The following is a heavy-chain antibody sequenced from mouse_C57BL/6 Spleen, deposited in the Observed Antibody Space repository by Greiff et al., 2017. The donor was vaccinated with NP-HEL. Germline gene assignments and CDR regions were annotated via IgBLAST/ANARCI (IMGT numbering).Heavy chain of an antibody. V-gene: IGHV5-9-1*02. CDR3: TRDGDSSGYVDY. CDR2: ISSGGDYI. Sequence: EVKVVESGEGLVKPGGSLKLSCAASGFTFSSYAMSWVRQTPEKRLEWVAYISSGGDYIYYADTVKGRFTISRDNARNTLYLQMSSLKSEDTAMYYCTRDGDSSGYVDYWGQGTTLTVSS. J-gene: IGHJ2*01. CDR1: GFTFSSYA. D-gene: IGHD3-2*02.